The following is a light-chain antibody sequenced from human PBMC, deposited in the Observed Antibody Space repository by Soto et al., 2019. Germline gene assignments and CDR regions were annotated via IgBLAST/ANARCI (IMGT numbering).Light chain of an antibody. J-gene: IGKJ1*01. CDR1: QSVDKNY. Sequence: EIVLTQSPGTLSLSPGERVTLSCRASQSVDKNYFAWYQQKPGQAPRPLIYSASSRATGIPDRFSGSGSGADFSLTISRLEPEDFAVYYCQQYRSWPRTFGQGTKV. CDR3: QQYRSWPRT. V-gene: IGKV3-20*01. CDR2: SAS.